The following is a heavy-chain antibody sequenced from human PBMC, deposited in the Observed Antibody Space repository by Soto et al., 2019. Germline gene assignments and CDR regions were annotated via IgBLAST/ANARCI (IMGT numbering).Heavy chain of an antibody. CDR2: ISGSGGST. J-gene: IGHJ4*02. CDR1: GFTFSSYA. Sequence: EVQLLESGGGLVQPGGSLRLSCVASGFTFSSYAMSWVRQAPGKGLEWVSAISGSGGSTYYADSVKGRFTISRDNSKNTLYLQMNSLRAEDTAVYYCAKDVHSSSSYFDYWGQGTLVTVSS. V-gene: IGHV3-23*01. CDR3: AKDVHSSSSYFDY. D-gene: IGHD6-6*01.